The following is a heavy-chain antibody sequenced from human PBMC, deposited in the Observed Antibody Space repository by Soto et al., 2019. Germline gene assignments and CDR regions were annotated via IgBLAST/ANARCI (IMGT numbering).Heavy chain of an antibody. CDR1: GFTFSSYA. D-gene: IGHD6-19*01. J-gene: IGHJ6*02. CDR3: PIETRGVSGIAVAEDYYYYGMDI. Sequence: QVQLVESGGGVVQPGRSLRLSCAASGFTFSSYAMHWVRQAPGKGLEWVAVISYDGSNKYYADSVKGRFTISRDNPKKALYLQMKSLRAEDTAEYYRPIETRGVSGIAVAEDYYYYGMDIWGQGTTVTVSS. V-gene: IGHV3-30-3*01. CDR2: ISYDGSNK.